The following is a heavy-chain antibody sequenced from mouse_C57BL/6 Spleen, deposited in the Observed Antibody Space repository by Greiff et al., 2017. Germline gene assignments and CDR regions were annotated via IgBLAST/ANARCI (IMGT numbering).Heavy chain of an antibody. V-gene: IGHV5-17*01. D-gene: IGHD2-2*01. CDR2: ISSGSSTI. CDR3: ARGSTMVTAYFDY. J-gene: IGHJ2*01. Sequence: EVKLVESGGGLVKPGGSLKLSCAASGFTFSDYGMHWVRQAPEKGLEWVAYISSGSSTIYYADTVKGRFTISRDNAKNTLFLQMTSLRSEDTAMYYCARGSTMVTAYFDYWGQGTTLTVSS. CDR1: GFTFSDYG.